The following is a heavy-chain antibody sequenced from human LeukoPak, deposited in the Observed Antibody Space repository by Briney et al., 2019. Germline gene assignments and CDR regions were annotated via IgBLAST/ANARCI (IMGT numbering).Heavy chain of an antibody. Sequence: GGSLRLSCAAAGLTVSSNYMSWVRQAPGKGLEWVSVIYSGGSTYYADSVKGRFTISRDNSKNTLYLQMNSLRAEDTAVYYCARDGLESSSSDFDYWGQGTLVTVSS. CDR2: IYSGGST. V-gene: IGHV3-53*01. CDR1: GLTVSSNY. J-gene: IGHJ4*02. CDR3: ARDGLESSSSDFDY. D-gene: IGHD6-6*01.